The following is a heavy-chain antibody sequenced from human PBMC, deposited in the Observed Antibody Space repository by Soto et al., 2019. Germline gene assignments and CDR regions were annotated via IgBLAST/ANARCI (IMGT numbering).Heavy chain of an antibody. J-gene: IGHJ5*02. CDR3: APQREPSDKTTYCTHGVCFIRWFDP. D-gene: IGHD2-8*01. CDR1: GGSISSSSYY. V-gene: IGHV4-39*01. CDR2: IYYSGST. Sequence: QLQLQESGPGLVKPSETLSLTCTVSGGSISSSSYYWGWIRQPPGKGLEWIGSIYYSGSTYYNPSLKSRVTISVDTSMNQCPLKLSSVTAADTAVYYCAPQREPSDKTTYCTHGVCFIRWFDPWGQGTLVTVSS.